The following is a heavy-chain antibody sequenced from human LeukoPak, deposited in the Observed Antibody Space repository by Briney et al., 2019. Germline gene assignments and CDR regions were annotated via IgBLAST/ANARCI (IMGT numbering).Heavy chain of an antibody. V-gene: IGHV5-51*01. Sequence: GESLKISCKGSGYTFTSYWIGWVRPMPGKGLEWMGIIYPSDSDTRYSPSFQGQVTISADKSISTAFLQWSSLKASDTAMFYCARMSGSYYDRSGYFYGGEYYFDYWGQGTLVTVSS. D-gene: IGHD3-22*01. CDR2: IYPSDSDT. CDR3: ARMSGSYYDRSGYFYGGEYYFDY. CDR1: GYTFTSYW. J-gene: IGHJ4*02.